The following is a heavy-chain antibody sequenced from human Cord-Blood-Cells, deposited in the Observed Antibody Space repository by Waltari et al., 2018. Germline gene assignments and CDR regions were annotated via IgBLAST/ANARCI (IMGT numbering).Heavy chain of an antibody. CDR1: GGSISSSSYY. CDR3: ARRRVGRALDY. Sequence: QLQLQESGPGLVKPSETLSLTCTVSGGSISSSSYYWGWIRQPPGKGLEWIGSIYYSGSTYYNPSLKNRVTISVDTSKNQFSLKLSSVTAADTAVYYGARRRVGRALDYWGQGTLVIVSS. V-gene: IGHV4-39*07. CDR2: IYYSGST. D-gene: IGHD3-10*01. J-gene: IGHJ4*02.